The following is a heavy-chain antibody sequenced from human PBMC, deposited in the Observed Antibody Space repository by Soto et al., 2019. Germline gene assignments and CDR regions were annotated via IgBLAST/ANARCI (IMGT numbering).Heavy chain of an antibody. CDR2: IIPFFGTA. CDR1: GGTFSKYA. Sequence: QVQLVQSGAEVKKPGSSVKVSCKASGGTFSKYAISWVRQAPGQGLEWMGGIIPFFGTANYTPEFQDRVTXTXXASTSAVAMELSRRRSEATAVYHCARTIPVTTCCYYYNMDVWGQGTTVTVSS. CDR3: ARTIPVTTCCYYYNMDV. V-gene: IGHV1-69*05. D-gene: IGHD4-17*01. J-gene: IGHJ6*02.